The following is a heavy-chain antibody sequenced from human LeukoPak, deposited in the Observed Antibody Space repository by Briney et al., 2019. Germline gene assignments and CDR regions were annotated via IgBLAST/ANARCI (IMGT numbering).Heavy chain of an antibody. CDR3: ARGYCSGGRCHREYYFDY. Sequence: PAGSLTLSCAPAGFTVSGEYVRWVGQAPGRGLEWISVIYSGGSTYYADSVKGRFTISRDNSKNTLYLQMNSLRAEDTAAYYCARGYCSGGRCHREYYFDYWGQGTLVTASS. V-gene: IGHV3-66*02. CDR1: GFTVSGEY. D-gene: IGHD2-15*01. CDR2: IYSGGST. J-gene: IGHJ4*02.